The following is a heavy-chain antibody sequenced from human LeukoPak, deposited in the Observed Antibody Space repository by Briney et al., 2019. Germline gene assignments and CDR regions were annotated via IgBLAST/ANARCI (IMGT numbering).Heavy chain of an antibody. CDR3: AKPGFCSKGVCSNFDY. Sequence: GGSLRLSCAASGLTFNSIAMSWVRQAPGKGLEWVSVISGGGGTTYYADSVKGRFTISRDNSKNTLYLQMNSLRADDTAIYYCAKPGFCSKGVCSNFDYWGQGTLVTVSS. CDR1: GLTFNSIA. V-gene: IGHV3-23*01. J-gene: IGHJ4*02. CDR2: ISGGGGTT. D-gene: IGHD2-8*01.